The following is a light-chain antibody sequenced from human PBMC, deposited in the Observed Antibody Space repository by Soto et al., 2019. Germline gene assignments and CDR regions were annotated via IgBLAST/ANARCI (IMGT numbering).Light chain of an antibody. Sequence: EILLTQSPGTLSLSPGERATLSCRASQMVSSSYLAWYQQKPGQAPRLLIYGASSRATGIPDRFSGSGSGTDFTLTISRLEPEDFAVYSCQQYVSSPTTFGQGTRLEMK. CDR3: QQYVSSPTT. CDR2: GAS. V-gene: IGKV3-20*01. CDR1: QMVSSSY. J-gene: IGKJ5*01.